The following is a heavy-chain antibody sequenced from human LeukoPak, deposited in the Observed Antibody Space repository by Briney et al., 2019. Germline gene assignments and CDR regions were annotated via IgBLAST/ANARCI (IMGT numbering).Heavy chain of an antibody. CDR1: GFNFRRYG. CDR2: LWSDGSNT. Sequence: GRSLRLSCAASGFNFRRYGLHWVGQAPGKSLEWVAFLWSDGSNTNYADSVKGRFTISRDISKNSLYLQMNSLRAEDTAVYYCARDGPHYDLDVWGQGTTVTVSS. V-gene: IGHV3-33*01. D-gene: IGHD3-3*01. J-gene: IGHJ6*02. CDR3: ARDGPHYDLDV.